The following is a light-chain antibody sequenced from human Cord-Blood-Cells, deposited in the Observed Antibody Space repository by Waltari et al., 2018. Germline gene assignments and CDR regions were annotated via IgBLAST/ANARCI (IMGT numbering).Light chain of an antibody. J-gene: IGKJ1*01. V-gene: IGKV4-1*01. CDR3: QQYYSTPPT. CDR1: QSVLYSSNNKNY. Sequence: DIVMTQSPDSLAVSLGERATINCKSSQSVLYSSNNKNYLAWYQQKPGQPPKLLIYWAATRESGVPDRFSGSGSGTDFTLTIGSPQAEDVAVYYCQQYYSTPPTFGQGTKVEIK. CDR2: WAA.